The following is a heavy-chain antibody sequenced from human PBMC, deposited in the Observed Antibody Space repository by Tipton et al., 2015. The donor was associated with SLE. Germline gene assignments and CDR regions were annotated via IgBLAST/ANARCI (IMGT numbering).Heavy chain of an antibody. CDR1: GGSISSSSYY. CDR2: MFYSGST. D-gene: IGHD6-19*01. CDR3: ARHERWPHFDY. Sequence: LRLSRTVSGGSISSSSYYWDWFRQPPGKGLEWIGSMFYSGSTSYNPALKSRVTISIDTSKNQLSLKLSSMTAADTAVYYCARHERWPHFDYWGQGTLVTVSS. J-gene: IGHJ4*02. V-gene: IGHV4-39*07.